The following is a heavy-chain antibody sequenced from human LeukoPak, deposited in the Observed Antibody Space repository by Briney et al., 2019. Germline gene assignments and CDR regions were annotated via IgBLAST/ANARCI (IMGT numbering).Heavy chain of an antibody. J-gene: IGHJ4*02. CDR2: INAGNGNT. D-gene: IGHD5-24*01. CDR3: AREIDRDDYNRFFDY. CDR1: GYSFSTYT. Sequence: ASVKVSCTASGYSFSTYTMNWVRQAPGQRLEWMGWINAGNGNTKYSQKFQGRVTITRDTSASTAYMGMRSLRSEDTAVYYCAREIDRDDYNRFFDYWGQGTLVTVSS. V-gene: IGHV1-3*01.